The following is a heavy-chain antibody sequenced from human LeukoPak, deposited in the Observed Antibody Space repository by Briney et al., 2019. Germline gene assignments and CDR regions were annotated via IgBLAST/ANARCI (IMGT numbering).Heavy chain of an antibody. CDR3: ARGYCTNAVCSLGPTQA. J-gene: IGHJ4*02. Sequence: GSLRLSCAASGFTFSSYEMNWVRQAPGKGLEWIGSIYYSGSTYYNPSLKSRVTISVDTSKNQFSLKLSSVTAADTAVYYCARGYCTNAVCSLGPTQAWGQGTLVTVSS. V-gene: IGHV4-39*07. D-gene: IGHD2-8*01. CDR2: IYYSGST. CDR1: GFTFSSYE.